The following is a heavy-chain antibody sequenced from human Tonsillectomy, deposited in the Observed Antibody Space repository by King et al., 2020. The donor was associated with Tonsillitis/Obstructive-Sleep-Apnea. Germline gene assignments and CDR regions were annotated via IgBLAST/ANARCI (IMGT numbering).Heavy chain of an antibody. V-gene: IGHV4-31*03. D-gene: IGHD2-2*01. Sequence: VQLQESGPGLVKPSQTLSLTCSFYAGSISSGGYYWCWIRQHPGKGLEWIGYVYDSETSYNPSLTSRLTISLDTSNNQFSLNLRSVTAADTSVYHCARLTPPYHREVWGGGTTVTVAS. CDR3: ARLTPPYHREV. J-gene: IGHJ6*04. CDR1: AGSISSGGYY. CDR2: VYDSET.